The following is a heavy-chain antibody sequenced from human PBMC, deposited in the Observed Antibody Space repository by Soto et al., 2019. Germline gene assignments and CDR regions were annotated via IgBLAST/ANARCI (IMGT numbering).Heavy chain of an antibody. CDR2: ISYDGSNK. D-gene: IGHD3-10*01. V-gene: IGHV3-30-3*01. CDR1: GFTFSSYA. CDR3: ARGLSRGITMVRGVIKSGNAFDI. J-gene: IGHJ3*02. Sequence: QVQLVESGGGVVQPGRSLRLSCAASGFTFSSYAMHWVRQAPGKGLEWVAVISYDGSNKYYADSVKGRFTISRDNSKNTLYRQMNSLRAEDTAVYYCARGLSRGITMVRGVIKSGNAFDIWGQGTMVTVSS.